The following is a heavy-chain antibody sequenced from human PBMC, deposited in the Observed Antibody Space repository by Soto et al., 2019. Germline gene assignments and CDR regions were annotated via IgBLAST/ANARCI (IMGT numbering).Heavy chain of an antibody. J-gene: IGHJ4*02. D-gene: IGHD6-13*01. CDR3: ARDQSYSSSWYFDY. CDR2: IYYSGST. Sequence: SETLSLTCTVSGGSISSYYWSWIRQPPGKGLEWIGYIYYSGSTNYNPSLKSRVTISVDTSKNQFSLKLSSVTAADTAVYYCARDQSYSSSWYFDYWGQGTPVTVS. CDR1: GGSISSYY. V-gene: IGHV4-59*01.